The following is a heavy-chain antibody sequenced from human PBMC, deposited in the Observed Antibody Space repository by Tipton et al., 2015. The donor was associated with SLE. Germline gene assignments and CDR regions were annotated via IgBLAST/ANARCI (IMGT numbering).Heavy chain of an antibody. CDR3: TRGVGARGSNLDY. D-gene: IGHD1-26*01. CDR2: IYYGRST. Sequence: TLSLTCTVSGGSIISSTYFWAWIRQPPGKGLEWIGSIYYGRSTYYSPSLKSRVTISADTSKNQFSLKLSSVTAADTAVYYCTRGVGARGSNLDYWGQGSLVTVSS. V-gene: IGHV4-39*01. J-gene: IGHJ4*02. CDR1: GGSIISSTYF.